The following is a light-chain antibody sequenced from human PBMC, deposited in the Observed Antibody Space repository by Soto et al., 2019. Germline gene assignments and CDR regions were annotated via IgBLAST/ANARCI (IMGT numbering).Light chain of an antibody. J-gene: IGLJ2*01. CDR1: NIGSKS. Sequence: SYELTQPPSVSVAPGQTARITCGGNNIGSKSVHWYQQKPGQAPVLVVYDDSDRPSGIPERFSGSNSGNTATLTISRVEAGVEADYYCQVWDSSSDLVVFGGGTKLTIL. CDR3: QVWDSSSDLVV. V-gene: IGLV3-21*02. CDR2: DDS.